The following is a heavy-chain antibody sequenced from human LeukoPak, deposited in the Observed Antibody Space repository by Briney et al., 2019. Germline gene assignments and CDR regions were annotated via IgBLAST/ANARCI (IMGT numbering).Heavy chain of an antibody. CDR1: GGSFSGYY. V-gene: IGHV4-34*01. J-gene: IGHJ5*02. D-gene: IGHD6-6*01. Sequence: SSETLSLTCAVYGGSFSGYYWSWIRQPPGKGLEWIGEINHSGSTNYNPSLKSRVTISVDTSKNQFSLKLSSVTAADTAVYYCARGRVEYSSSSGGWFDPWGQGTLVTVSP. CDR2: INHSGST. CDR3: ARGRVEYSSSSGGWFDP.